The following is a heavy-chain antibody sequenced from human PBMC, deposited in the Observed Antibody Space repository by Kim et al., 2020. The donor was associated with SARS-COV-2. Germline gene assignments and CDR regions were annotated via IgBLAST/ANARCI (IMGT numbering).Heavy chain of an antibody. CDR1: GFTFSDYY. CDR2: ISSSDSTI. D-gene: IGHD3-9*01. Sequence: GGSLRLSCAASGFTFSDYYMSWIRQAPGKGLEWVSYISSSDSTIYYADSVKGRFTISRDNAKNSLYLQINSLRAEDTAVYYCARPHYYDILTGYTHYYFDYWGQGTLVTVSS. V-gene: IGHV3-11*01. CDR3: ARPHYYDILTGYTHYYFDY. J-gene: IGHJ4*02.